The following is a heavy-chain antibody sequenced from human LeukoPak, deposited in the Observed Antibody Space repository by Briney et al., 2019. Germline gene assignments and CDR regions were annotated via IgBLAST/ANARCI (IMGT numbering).Heavy chain of an antibody. D-gene: IGHD3-22*01. Sequence: PGGSLRLSCAASGFAFSNAWMSWVRQAPGKGLEWVGRIKSKTDGGTTDYAAPVKGRFTISRDDSKNTLYLQVNSLKTEDTAVYYCTGHDYYDSSGYWPFDYWGQGTLVTVSS. CDR3: TGHDYYDSSGYWPFDY. CDR1: GFAFSNAW. CDR2: IKSKTDGGTT. V-gene: IGHV3-15*01. J-gene: IGHJ4*02.